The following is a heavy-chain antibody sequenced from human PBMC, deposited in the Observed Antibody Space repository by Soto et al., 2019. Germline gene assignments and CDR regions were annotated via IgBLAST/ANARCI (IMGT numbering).Heavy chain of an antibody. Sequence: QVQLVQSGAEVKKPGASVKVSCQASGYTFTSYGISWVRQAPGQGLEWMGWISAYNGNTNYAQKRQGRVTMTTDTSSSTAYMELRSLTSDDTAVYYCASSNRYLGGVIGEAPFDYWGQGTLVTVSS. CDR2: ISAYNGNT. J-gene: IGHJ4*02. D-gene: IGHD3-16*02. CDR1: GYTFTSYG. V-gene: IGHV1-18*01. CDR3: ASSNRYLGGVIGEAPFDY.